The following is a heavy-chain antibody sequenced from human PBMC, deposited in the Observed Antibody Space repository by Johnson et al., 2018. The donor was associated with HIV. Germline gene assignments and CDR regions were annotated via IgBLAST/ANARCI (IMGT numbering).Heavy chain of an antibody. J-gene: IGHJ3*01. D-gene: IGHD5-18*01. V-gene: IGHV3-66*02. CDR2: IFTVGDV. CDR3: ARAGRDLVTRGSFDV. Sequence: VQLVESGGGLAQPGGSLRLSCAASGITVSSNYMSWVRQAPGKGLEWVSVIFTVGDVYYADSVQGRFTISRDNSKNFLYLQRNSLRPEDTAVYYCARAGRDLVTRGSFDVWGQGTVVTVSS. CDR1: GITVSSNY.